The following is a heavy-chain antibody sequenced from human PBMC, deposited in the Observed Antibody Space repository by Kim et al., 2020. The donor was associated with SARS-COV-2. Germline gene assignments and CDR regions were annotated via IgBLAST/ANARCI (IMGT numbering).Heavy chain of an antibody. D-gene: IGHD3-10*01. CDR3: AGSPPETMVRGAGDAFDI. V-gene: IGHV4-59*08. J-gene: IGHJ3*02. CDR1: GGSISSYY. CDR2: IYYSGST. Sequence: SETLSLTCTVSGGSISSYYWSWIRQPPGKGLEWIGYIYYSGSTNYNPSLKSRVTISVDTSKNQFSLKLSSVTAADTAVYYCAGSPPETMVRGAGDAFDIWGQGTMVTVSS.